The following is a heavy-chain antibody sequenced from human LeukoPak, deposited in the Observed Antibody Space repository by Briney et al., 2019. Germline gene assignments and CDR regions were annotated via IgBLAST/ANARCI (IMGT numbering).Heavy chain of an antibody. CDR2: MNPSGGST. J-gene: IGHJ6*03. CDR3: ASEGITGTTGYYYMDV. CDR1: RYTFTSYY. V-gene: IGHV1-46*01. Sequence: ASVKVSCKPSRYTFTSYYMHWVRQAPGQGLEGMGIMNPSGGSTSYAQKFQGRVTMTRDTSISTAYMELSRLRSDDTAVYYCASEGITGTTGYYYMDVWGKGTTVTVSS. D-gene: IGHD1-7*01.